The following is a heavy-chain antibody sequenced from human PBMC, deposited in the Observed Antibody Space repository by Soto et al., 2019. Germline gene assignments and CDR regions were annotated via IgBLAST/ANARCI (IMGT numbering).Heavy chain of an antibody. CDR3: ARDARGYSYGYYYYYYMDV. J-gene: IGHJ6*03. Sequence: QVQLQESGPGLVKPSGTLSLTCAVSSGSISSSNWWSWVRQPPGKGLEWIGEIYHSGSTNYNPSLKGRVTISVAKSKNQFSLKLSSVTAANTAVYYCARDARGYSYGYYYYYYMDVWGKGTTVTVSS. D-gene: IGHD5-18*01. CDR2: IYHSGST. CDR1: SGSISSSNW. V-gene: IGHV4-4*02.